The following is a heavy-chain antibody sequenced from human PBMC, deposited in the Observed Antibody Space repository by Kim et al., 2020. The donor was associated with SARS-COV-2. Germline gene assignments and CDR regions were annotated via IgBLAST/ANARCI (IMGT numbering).Heavy chain of an antibody. CDR1: GFTFSSYA. CDR3: AKDSQIVVVPAAFDP. D-gene: IGHD2-2*01. J-gene: IGHJ5*02. V-gene: IGHV3-23*01. Sequence: GGSLRLSCAASGFTFSSYAMSWVRQAPGKGLEWVSAISGSGGSTYYADSVKGRFTISRDNSKNTLYLQMNSLRAEDTAVYYCAKDSQIVVVPAAFDPWGQGTLVTVSS. CDR2: ISGSGGST.